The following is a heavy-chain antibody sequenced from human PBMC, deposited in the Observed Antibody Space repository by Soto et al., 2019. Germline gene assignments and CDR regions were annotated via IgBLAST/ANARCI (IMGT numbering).Heavy chain of an antibody. CDR2: INAGNGNT. Sequence: QVQIVQSGAEVKKPGASGRVSCKASGYIFTSYVMHWVRQAPGQRREWMGWINAGNGNTKYSPKYQGRVTITRDTSASAAHMDLSSLTSEDTAVYCCARGNQELDYWGQGTLVTVSS. D-gene: IGHD1-26*01. J-gene: IGHJ4*02. V-gene: IGHV1-3*01. CDR1: GYIFTSYV. CDR3: ARGNQELDY.